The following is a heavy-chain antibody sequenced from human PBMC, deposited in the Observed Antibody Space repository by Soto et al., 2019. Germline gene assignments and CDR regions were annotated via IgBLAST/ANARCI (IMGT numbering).Heavy chain of an antibody. CDR1: GFTFSNYW. CDR2: IKEDGSDK. Sequence: EVQLVESGGDLVQPGGSLRLSCAASGFTFSNYWMSWFRKAPGKGLEWVANIKEDGSDKYYVDSVKGRFTVSRDNAKSSLYLQMNSLRAEDTAMYYCARSSVNAFDIWGQGTMVTVSS. CDR3: ARSSVNAFDI. V-gene: IGHV3-7*05. J-gene: IGHJ3*02.